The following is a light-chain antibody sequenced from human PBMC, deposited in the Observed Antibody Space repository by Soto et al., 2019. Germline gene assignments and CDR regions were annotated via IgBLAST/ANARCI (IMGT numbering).Light chain of an antibody. Sequence: EIVLTQSPATLSLSPGERATLSCRASQSVSSYLAWYQQKPGQAPRLLIYDASNRATGIPARFSGSGSGTDFTLTISSLEPDDFAVYYCQQRSNWPPERFTFGPGTKVDIK. J-gene: IGKJ3*01. CDR3: QQRSNWPPERFT. CDR2: DAS. V-gene: IGKV3-11*01. CDR1: QSVSSY.